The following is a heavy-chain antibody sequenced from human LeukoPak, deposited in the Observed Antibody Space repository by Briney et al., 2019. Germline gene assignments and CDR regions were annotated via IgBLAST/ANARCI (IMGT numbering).Heavy chain of an antibody. CDR3: ARHRGGYYKLYYYYYYMDV. Sequence: GGSLRLSCAASGFTFSSYWMSWVRQAPGKGLEWVANIKQDGSEKYYVDSVKGRLTISRDNAKNSLYLQMNSLRAEDTAVYYCARHRGGYYKLYYYYYYMDVWGKGTTVTVSS. CDR1: GFTFSSYW. CDR2: IKQDGSEK. V-gene: IGHV3-7*01. J-gene: IGHJ6*03. D-gene: IGHD3-10*01.